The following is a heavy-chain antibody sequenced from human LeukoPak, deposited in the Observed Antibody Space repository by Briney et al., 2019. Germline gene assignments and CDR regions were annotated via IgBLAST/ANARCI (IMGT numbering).Heavy chain of an antibody. V-gene: IGHV4-34*01. CDR2: INHSGST. J-gene: IGHJ4*02. CDR3: AREAQLPDY. D-gene: IGHD2-2*01. CDR1: GGSFGGYY. Sequence: PSETLSLTCAVYGGSFGGYYWSWIRQPPGKGLEWIGEINHSGSTNYNPSLKSRVTISVDTSKNQFSLKLSSGTAADTAVYYCAREAQLPDYWGQGTLVTVSS.